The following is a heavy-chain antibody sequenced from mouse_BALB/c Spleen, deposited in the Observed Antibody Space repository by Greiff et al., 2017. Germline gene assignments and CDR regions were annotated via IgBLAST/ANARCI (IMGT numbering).Heavy chain of an antibody. CDR2: ISSGGSYT. D-gene: IGHD2-13*01. Sequence: EVKVVESGGGLVKPVGSLKLSCAASGFTFSSYALSWVRQSPEKRLEWVAEISSGGSYTYYPDTVTGRFTISRDNAKNTLYLEMSSLRSEETAMYYCARGDGDEGGYYAVDYWGQGTSVTVSS. J-gene: IGHJ4*01. CDR1: GFTFSSYA. CDR3: ARGDGDEGGYYAVDY. V-gene: IGHV5-9-4*01.